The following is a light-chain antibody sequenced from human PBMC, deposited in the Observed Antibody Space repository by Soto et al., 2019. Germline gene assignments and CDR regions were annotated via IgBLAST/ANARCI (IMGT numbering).Light chain of an antibody. CDR3: QQYGSSPRT. V-gene: IGKV3-20*01. CDR2: GAS. CDR1: QSVSSSY. Sequence: MVLTQSPGTLSLSPGQRATLSFRASQSVSSSYLARYQQKPGLAPRLLIYGASSRATGIPDRFSGSGSGTDFTLTISRLEPEDFAVYYCQQYGSSPRTFGQGAKVDIK. J-gene: IGKJ1*01.